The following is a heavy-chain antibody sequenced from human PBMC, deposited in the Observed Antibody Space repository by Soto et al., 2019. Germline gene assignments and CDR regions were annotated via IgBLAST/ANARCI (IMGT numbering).Heavy chain of an antibody. CDR3: AHIPNYYQADCFDP. D-gene: IGHD3-10*01. J-gene: IGHJ5*02. V-gene: IGHV2-5*02. Sequence: QITLKESGPTLVKPTQTLTLTCTFSGFSLTTRGVGVGWIRQPPGKALECLALIYWDDDKRYSPSLQSRLSITKDTSKNQVVLTMTNVDPVDTATYYCAHIPNYYQADCFDPWGQGTLVSVSS. CDR2: IYWDDDK. CDR1: GFSLTTRGVG.